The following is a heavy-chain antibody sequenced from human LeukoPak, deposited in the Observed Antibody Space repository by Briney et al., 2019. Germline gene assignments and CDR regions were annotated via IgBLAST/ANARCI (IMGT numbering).Heavy chain of an antibody. D-gene: IGHD1-26*01. V-gene: IGHV1-69*05. Sequence: SVKVSCKASGGTFSSYAISWVRQAPGQGLEWMGGIIPIFGTANYAQKFQERVTITRDMSTSTAYMELSSLRSEDTAVYYCAAAKVGATFDYWGQGTLVTVSS. CDR1: GGTFSSYA. CDR3: AAAKVGATFDY. J-gene: IGHJ4*02. CDR2: IIPIFGTA.